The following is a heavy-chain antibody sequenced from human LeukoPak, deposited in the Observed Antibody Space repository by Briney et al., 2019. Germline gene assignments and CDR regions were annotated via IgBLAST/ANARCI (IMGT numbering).Heavy chain of an antibody. D-gene: IGHD6-19*01. Sequence: PGRSLRLSCAASGFTFSYYGMHWVRQAPGKGLVWVAVIWYDGSNKYYADSVKGRFTISRDNSKNTLYLQMNSLRAEDTTVYYCVRDWIAVAVTPVLGVFDIWGQGTMVTVSS. V-gene: IGHV3-33*01. CDR3: VRDWIAVAVTPVLGVFDI. J-gene: IGHJ3*02. CDR2: IWYDGSNK. CDR1: GFTFSYYG.